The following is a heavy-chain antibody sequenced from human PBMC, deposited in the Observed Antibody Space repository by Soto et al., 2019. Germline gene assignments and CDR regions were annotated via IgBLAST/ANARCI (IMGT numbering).Heavy chain of an antibody. V-gene: IGHV1-18*01. CDR2: ISPYSGNT. CDR3: AMVDNYVTPTPQDV. Sequence: QVQLVQSGDEVRKPGSSVKVSCKASGYIFVNYGIAWVRQDPGQGLEWMGWISPYSGNTNYASKVQGRLTMTTHTYTITAYMDLGSLTSDDTAVYYCAMVDNYVTPTPQDVWGQGTTVTVSS. CDR1: GYIFVNYG. J-gene: IGHJ6*02. D-gene: IGHD3-16*01.